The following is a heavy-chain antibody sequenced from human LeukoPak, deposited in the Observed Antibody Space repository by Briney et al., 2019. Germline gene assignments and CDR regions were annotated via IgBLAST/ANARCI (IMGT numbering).Heavy chain of an antibody. Sequence: GGSLRLSCAASGFTFSSYSMNWVRQAPGKGLEWVSYISSSSSTIYYADSVKGRFTISRDNSKNTLYLQMNSLRAEDTAVYYCAKDTDYDFWSGYPDYMDVWGKGTTVTVSS. J-gene: IGHJ6*03. D-gene: IGHD3-3*01. V-gene: IGHV3-48*01. CDR2: ISSSSSTI. CDR1: GFTFSSYS. CDR3: AKDTDYDFWSGYPDYMDV.